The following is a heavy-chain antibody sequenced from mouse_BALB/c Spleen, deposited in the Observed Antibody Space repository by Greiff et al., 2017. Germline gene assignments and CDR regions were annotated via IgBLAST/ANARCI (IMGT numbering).Heavy chain of an antibody. CDR1: GFTFSSYG. D-gene: IGHD1-1*01. J-gene: IGHJ2*01. V-gene: IGHV5-6*01. CDR2: ISSGGSYT. CDR3: ARRATPVAGRGPLDY. Sequence: VQLKESGGDLVKPGGSLKFSCAASGFTFSSYGMSWVRQTPDQRLEWVATISSGGSYTYYPDSLKGRFTISRDNAKNTLYLQMSSLTSEDTAMYYCARRATPVAGRGPLDYWGQGTTLTVSS.